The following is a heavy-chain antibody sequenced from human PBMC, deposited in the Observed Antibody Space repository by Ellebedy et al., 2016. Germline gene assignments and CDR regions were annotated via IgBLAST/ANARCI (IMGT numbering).Heavy chain of an antibody. CDR2: INRDGSER. V-gene: IGHV3-7*03. CDR3: ARGGYTQGTFDY. CDR1: GFTFGSYW. Sequence: GESLKISCAASGFTFGSYWMTWVRQAPGKGLEWVASINRDGSERQFVDSVKGRFTISRDNGKNSLYLQMDNVRDEDTAVYYCARGGYTQGTFDYWGQGTLVTVSS. D-gene: IGHD2-2*02. J-gene: IGHJ4*02.